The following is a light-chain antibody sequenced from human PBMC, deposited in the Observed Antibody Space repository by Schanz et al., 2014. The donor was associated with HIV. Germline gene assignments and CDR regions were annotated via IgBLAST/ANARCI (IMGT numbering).Light chain of an antibody. J-gene: IGKJ1*01. CDR3: QHYNNWPPWT. Sequence: EIVMTQSPATLSVSPGERATLSCRASQSVSTDLAWYQHKPGQSPRLLIYGASTRATGVPARFSGSGSGTQFTLTITSLQSEDFALYYCQHYNNWPPWTFGQGTKVEIK. V-gene: IGKV3-15*01. CDR1: QSVSTD. CDR2: GAS.